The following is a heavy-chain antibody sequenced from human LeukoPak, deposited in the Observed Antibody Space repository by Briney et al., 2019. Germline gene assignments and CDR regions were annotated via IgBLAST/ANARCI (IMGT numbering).Heavy chain of an antibody. V-gene: IGHV4-59*08. CDR1: DNSINSYY. CDR2: INHSGST. CDR3: ARQRGCSSTSCYRFDY. Sequence: SETLSLTCTVSDNSINSYYWSWIRQPAGKGLEWIGEINHSGSTNYNPSLKSRVTISVDTSKNQFSLKLSSVTAADTAVYYCARQRGCSSTSCYRFDYWGQGTLVTVSS. J-gene: IGHJ4*02. D-gene: IGHD2-2*01.